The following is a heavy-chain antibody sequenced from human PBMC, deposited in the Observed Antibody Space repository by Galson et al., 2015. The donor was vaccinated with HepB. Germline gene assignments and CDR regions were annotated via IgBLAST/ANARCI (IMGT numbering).Heavy chain of an antibody. CDR2: ISYDGSNK. Sequence: SLRLSCAASGFTFSSYAMHWVRQAPGKGLEWVAVISYDGSNKYYADSVKGRFTISRDNSKNTLYLQMNSLRAEDTAVYYCASTVTTGYWGQGTLVTVSS. J-gene: IGHJ4*02. V-gene: IGHV3-30-3*01. D-gene: IGHD4-17*01. CDR1: GFTFSSYA. CDR3: ASTVTTGY.